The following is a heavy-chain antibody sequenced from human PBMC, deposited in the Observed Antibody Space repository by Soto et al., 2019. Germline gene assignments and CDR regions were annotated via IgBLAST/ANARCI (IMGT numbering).Heavy chain of an antibody. J-gene: IGHJ4*02. V-gene: IGHV4-31*03. CDR2: IYYSGST. D-gene: IGHD3-16*01. CDR3: ARGGNTKEFDY. Sequence: PSETLSLTCTVSGGSISSGGYYCSWIRQHPGKGLEWIGYIYYSGSTYYNPSLKSRVTISVDTSKNQFSLKLSSVTAADTAVYYCARGGNTKEFDYWGQGTLVTVSS. CDR1: GGSISSGGYY.